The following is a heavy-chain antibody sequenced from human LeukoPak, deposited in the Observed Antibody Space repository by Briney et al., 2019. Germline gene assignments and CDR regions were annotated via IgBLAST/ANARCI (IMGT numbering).Heavy chain of an antibody. CDR2: INHSGST. Sequence: SETLSLTCAVYGGSFSGYFWTWIRQPPGKGLELIGEINHSGSTNYSPSLKSRVTISVDTSKNQFSLKLSSVTAADTAVYYCARVYGAVACTHDYWGQGTLVTVSS. J-gene: IGHJ4*02. V-gene: IGHV4-34*01. D-gene: IGHD6-19*01. CDR1: GGSFSGYF. CDR3: ARVYGAVACTHDY.